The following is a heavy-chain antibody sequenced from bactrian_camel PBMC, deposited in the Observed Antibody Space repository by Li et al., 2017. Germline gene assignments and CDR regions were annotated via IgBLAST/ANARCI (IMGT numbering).Heavy chain of an antibody. V-gene: IGHV3S1*01. CDR1: GYAYPRYC. Sequence: VQLVESGGGSVQVGGSLRLSCVVSGYAYPRYCMGWFRQAPGKEREGVAFIRTGGGITKTAESVKGRFTISRDNAKNTLYLQLNSLKTEDTAMYYCAQRTVNWGQGTQVTVS. CDR3: AQRTVN. CDR2: IRTGGGIT. D-gene: IGHD7*01. J-gene: IGHJ4*01.